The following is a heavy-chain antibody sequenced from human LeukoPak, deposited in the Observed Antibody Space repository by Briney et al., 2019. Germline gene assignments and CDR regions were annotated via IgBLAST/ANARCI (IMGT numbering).Heavy chain of an antibody. CDR3: AKGTLAHYYDSSGYYHLSFDY. Sequence: GGSLILSCAASGFTFSSYAMTWVRQAPGKGLEWVSGIRSSGGSTYFADSVKGRFTISRDNSKNTLYLQMNSLRAEDTAVYYCAKGTLAHYYDSSGYYHLSFDYWGQGTLVTVSS. J-gene: IGHJ4*02. D-gene: IGHD3-22*01. V-gene: IGHV3-23*01. CDR1: GFTFSSYA. CDR2: IRSSGGST.